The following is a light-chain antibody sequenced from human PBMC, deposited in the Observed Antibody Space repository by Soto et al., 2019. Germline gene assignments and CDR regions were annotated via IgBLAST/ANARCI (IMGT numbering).Light chain of an antibody. J-gene: IGKJ5*01. CDR1: QGICSF. V-gene: IGKV1-8*01. Sequence: AIRITQSQSSLSASARDRVTSTCRASQGICSFLVWFQQEPGKAPKLLIYDASSLESGVPSRFSGSGSGTEFTLTISSLQPDDFATYYCQQYNSYPTPFGQGALLAVK. CDR3: QQYNSYPTP. CDR2: DAS.